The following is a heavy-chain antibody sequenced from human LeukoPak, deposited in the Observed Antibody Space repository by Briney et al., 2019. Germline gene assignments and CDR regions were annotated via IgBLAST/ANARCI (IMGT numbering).Heavy chain of an antibody. J-gene: IGHJ4*02. CDR3: ARGSGYSYA. D-gene: IGHD5-18*01. CDR2: IKHSGST. CDR1: GGSFSCYY. V-gene: IGHV4-34*01. Sequence: SETLYLNCAVYGGSFSCYYWSWIRQPPGKGLEWIGEIKHSGSTNYNPSLKSRVTISVDTSKNQFSLKLSSVTAADTAVYYCARGSGYSYAWGQGTLVTVSS.